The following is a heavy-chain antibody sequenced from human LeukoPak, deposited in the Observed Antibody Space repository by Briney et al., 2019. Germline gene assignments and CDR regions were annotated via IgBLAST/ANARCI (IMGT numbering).Heavy chain of an antibody. CDR2: ISGYGGNR. D-gene: IGHD3-22*01. CDR3: ARGGYFYDSSGYYSLDY. CDR1: GYTFSNYG. V-gene: IGHV1-18*01. J-gene: IGHJ4*02. Sequence: ASVKVSCKASGYTFSNYGITWVRLAPGQGLEWMGWISGYGGNRNYAQKFQGRVTMTIDTSTSTAYMELSSLRSEDTAVYYCARGGYFYDSSGYYSLDYWGQGTLVTVSS.